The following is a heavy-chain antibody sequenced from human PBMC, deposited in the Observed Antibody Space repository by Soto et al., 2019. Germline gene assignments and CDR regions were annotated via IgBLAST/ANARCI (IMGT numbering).Heavy chain of an antibody. D-gene: IGHD5-12*01. CDR1: GGYIRNGGCC. V-gene: IGHV4-30-4*01. CDR2: IYYSGST. CDR3: ARGDSGYDPLDY. J-gene: IGHJ4*02. Sequence: SLTWTVAGGYIRNGGCCWSRKKQPPGKGLEWIGYIYYSGSTYYNPSLKSRVTISVDKSKNQFSLKLSSVTAADTAVYYCARGDSGYDPLDYWGQGTLVTVSS.